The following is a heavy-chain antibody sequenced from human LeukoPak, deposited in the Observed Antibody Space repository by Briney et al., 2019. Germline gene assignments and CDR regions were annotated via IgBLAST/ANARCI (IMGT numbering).Heavy chain of an antibody. CDR3: ARGRGGSDYYYMDV. V-gene: IGHV4-31*03. Sequence: SETLSLTCTVSGGSISGTFYHRSWLRQHPGMGLEWIGYISSTGSTYYNPSLESRVTVSLDTSKNQFSRKLSSVTAADTAVYYCARGRGGSDYYYMDVWGKGTTVTVSS. D-gene: IGHD3-10*01. CDR1: GGSISGTFYH. J-gene: IGHJ6*03. CDR2: ISSTGST.